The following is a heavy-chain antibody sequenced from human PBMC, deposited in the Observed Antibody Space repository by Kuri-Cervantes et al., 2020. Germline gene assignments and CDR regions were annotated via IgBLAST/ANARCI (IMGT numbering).Heavy chain of an antibody. CDR1: GGSISSTSYY. J-gene: IGHJ4*02. CDR3: ARDSSSRGSFDS. Sequence: GSLRLSCTASGGSISSTSYYWGWIRQPPGKGLEWIGRIYISGSTNFNPSLKSRVTISVDKFKNQFSLKLSSVTAADTAVYYCARDSSSRGSFDSWGQGTLVTVSS. CDR2: IYISGST. V-gene: IGHV4-39*07. D-gene: IGHD6-13*01.